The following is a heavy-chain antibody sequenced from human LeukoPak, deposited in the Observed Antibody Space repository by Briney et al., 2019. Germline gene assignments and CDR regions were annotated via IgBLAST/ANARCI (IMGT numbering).Heavy chain of an antibody. CDR1: GFTFSSYS. Sequence: GGSLRLSCAASGFTFSSYSMNWVRQAPRKGLEWVSYISSSSSTIYYADSVKGRFTISRDNAKNSLYLQMSSLRAEDTATYYCVKGYNWNDEFDYWGQGTLVTVSS. D-gene: IGHD1-20*01. CDR2: ISSSSSTI. V-gene: IGHV3-48*04. CDR3: VKGYNWNDEFDY. J-gene: IGHJ4*02.